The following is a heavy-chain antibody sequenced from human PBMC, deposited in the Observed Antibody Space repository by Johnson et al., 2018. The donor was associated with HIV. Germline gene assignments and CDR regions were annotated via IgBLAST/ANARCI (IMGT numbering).Heavy chain of an antibody. D-gene: IGHD1-1*01. CDR2: IRYDGSNK. V-gene: IGHV3-30*02. Sequence: QVQLVESGGGVVQPGGSLRLSCAASGFTFSSYGMHWVRQAPGKGLEWVAFIRYDGSNKYYADSVKSRFTISRDNSKNTLYLQMNSLRAEDTAVYYCAKVGGTTILRDAFDIWGQGTMVTVSS. CDR1: GFTFSSYG. J-gene: IGHJ3*02. CDR3: AKVGGTTILRDAFDI.